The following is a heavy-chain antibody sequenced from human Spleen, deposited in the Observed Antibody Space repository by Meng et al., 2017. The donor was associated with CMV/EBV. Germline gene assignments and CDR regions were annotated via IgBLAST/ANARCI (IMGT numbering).Heavy chain of an antibody. V-gene: IGHV5-51*01. D-gene: IGHD6-13*01. Sequence: YSFSNDWIACVRQMRGKGLECMGFIYPGDSDTRYSPSFQGQVTISVDKSISTAFLQWSSLKASDTAIYYCARARVEHQMTLGCFDPWGQGTLVTVSS. CDR1: YSFSNDW. CDR3: ARARVEHQMTLGCFDP. CDR2: IYPGDSDT. J-gene: IGHJ5*02.